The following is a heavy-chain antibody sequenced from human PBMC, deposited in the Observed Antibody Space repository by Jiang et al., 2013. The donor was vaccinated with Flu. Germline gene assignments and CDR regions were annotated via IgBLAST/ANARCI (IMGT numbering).Heavy chain of an antibody. Sequence: GAEVKKPGESLRISCKGSGYSFTSYWISWVRQMPGKGLEWMGRIDPSDSYTNYSPSFQGHVTISADKSISTAYLQWSSLKASDTAMYYCARQASYYYDSSGYPDYWGQGTLVTVSS. D-gene: IGHD3-22*01. CDR3: ARQASYYYDSSGYPDY. CDR1: GYSFTSYW. V-gene: IGHV5-10-1*01. J-gene: IGHJ4*02. CDR2: IDPSDSYT.